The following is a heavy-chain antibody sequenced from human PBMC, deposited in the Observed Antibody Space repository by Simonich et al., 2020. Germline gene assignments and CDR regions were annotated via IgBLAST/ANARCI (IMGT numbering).Heavy chain of an antibody. V-gene: IGHV1-2*02. CDR1: GYTFTGYY. Sequence: QVQLVQSGAEVKKPGASVKVSCKASGYTFTGYYMHWVRQAPGQGLGWMGGIHPNSGGTKSAQKFQGRVTMTRDTSISTAYMELSRLRSDDTAVYYCARVRFEAFDIWGQGTMVTVSS. CDR3: ARVRFEAFDI. J-gene: IGHJ3*02. CDR2: IHPNSGGT.